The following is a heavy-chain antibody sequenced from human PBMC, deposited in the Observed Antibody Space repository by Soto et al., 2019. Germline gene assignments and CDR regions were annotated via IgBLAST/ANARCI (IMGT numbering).Heavy chain of an antibody. J-gene: IGHJ6*02. CDR3: AKGGYYYGMDV. V-gene: IGHV1-69*02. CDR2: IIPILGIA. CDR1: GGTFSSYT. Sequence: QVQLVQSGAEVKKPGSSVKVSCKASGGTFSSYTISWVRQAPGQGREWMGRIIPILGIANYAQKFQGRVTITADKSTSTAYMELSSLRSEDTAVYYCAKGGYYYGMDVWGQGTTVTVSS. D-gene: IGHD2-15*01.